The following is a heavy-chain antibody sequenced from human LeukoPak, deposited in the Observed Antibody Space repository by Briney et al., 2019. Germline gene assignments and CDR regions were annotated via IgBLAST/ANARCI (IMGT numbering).Heavy chain of an antibody. D-gene: IGHD2-15*01. Sequence: PGGSLRLSCAASGFTFSSYGMHWVRQAPGKGLEWVAVISYDGSNKYYADSVKGRFTISRDNSKNTLYLQMNSLRAEDTAVYYCAKGLDIVVVVAATPLGYWGQGTLVTVSS. J-gene: IGHJ4*02. CDR1: GFTFSSYG. V-gene: IGHV3-30*18. CDR3: AKGLDIVVVVAATPLGY. CDR2: ISYDGSNK.